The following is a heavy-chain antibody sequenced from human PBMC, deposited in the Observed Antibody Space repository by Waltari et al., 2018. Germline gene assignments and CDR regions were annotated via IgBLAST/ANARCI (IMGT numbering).Heavy chain of an antibody. CDR2: IYYSGST. Sequence: QVQLQESGPGLVKPSQPLSLTCPVYGGSISSSGSYWRWLRQHPGKGLEWIGYIYYSGSTYYNPSRKSRVTISVDTSKNQFSLKLSSVTAADTAVYYCARDSGALFGEAYYMDVWGKGTTVTVSS. J-gene: IGHJ6*03. D-gene: IGHD3-10*02. CDR3: ARDSGALFGEAYYMDV. V-gene: IGHV4-31*03. CDR1: GGSISSSGSY.